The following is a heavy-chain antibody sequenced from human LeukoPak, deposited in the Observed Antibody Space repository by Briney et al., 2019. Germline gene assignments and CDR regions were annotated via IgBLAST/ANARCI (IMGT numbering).Heavy chain of an antibody. CDR2: INPNSGDT. J-gene: IGHJ5*01. V-gene: IGHV1-2*02. Sequence: ASVKVSCKASGYTFTGYYIHWVRQAPGQGLEWMGWINPNSGDTNYAQKFQGRVTMTRDTSISTGYMELSRLRSDDTAVYYCARTTNNLFDSWGQGTLVTVSS. CDR3: ARTTNNLFDS. D-gene: IGHD4-11*01. CDR1: GYTFTGYY.